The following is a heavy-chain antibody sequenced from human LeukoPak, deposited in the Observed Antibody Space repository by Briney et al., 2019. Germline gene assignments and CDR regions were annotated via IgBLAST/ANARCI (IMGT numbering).Heavy chain of an antibody. Sequence: SVKVSCTASGGTFSSYAISWVRQAPGQGLEWMGGIIPIFGTANYAQKFQGRVTITADESTSTAYMELSSLRSEDTAVYYCARETYDSSGYYYHWFDPWGQGTLVTVSS. CDR3: ARETYDSSGYYYHWFDP. D-gene: IGHD3-22*01. CDR1: GGTFSSYA. J-gene: IGHJ5*02. V-gene: IGHV1-69*13. CDR2: IIPIFGTA.